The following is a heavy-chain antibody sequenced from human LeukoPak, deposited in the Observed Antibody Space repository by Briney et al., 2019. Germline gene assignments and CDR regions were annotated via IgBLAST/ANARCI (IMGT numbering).Heavy chain of an antibody. CDR1: GFIFSDYY. CDR2: ITSNGYT. CDR3: ARDRRVGATWSVGAFDI. J-gene: IGHJ3*02. Sequence: GGSLRLSCAASGFIFSDYYMTWIRQAPGKGLEWVSSITSNGYTDYADSVKGRFTISRDNAKNSLSLQMNSLRAEDTAIYYCARDRRVGATWSVGAFDIWGQGTTVTVSS. V-gene: IGHV3-69-1*02. D-gene: IGHD1-26*01.